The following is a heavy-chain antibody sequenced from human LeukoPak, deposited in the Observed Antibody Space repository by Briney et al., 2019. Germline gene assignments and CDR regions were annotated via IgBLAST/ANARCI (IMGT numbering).Heavy chain of an antibody. CDR2: ISSSSSYI. Sequence: PGGSLRLSCAASGFTFSSYSMNWVRQAPGKGLEWVSSISSSSSYIYYADSVKGRFTISRDNAKNSLYLQMNSLRAEVTAVYYCARVKYGSGSYYFDYWGQGTLVTVSS. CDR3: ARVKYGSGSYYFDY. D-gene: IGHD3-3*01. CDR1: GFTFSSYS. V-gene: IGHV3-21*01. J-gene: IGHJ4*02.